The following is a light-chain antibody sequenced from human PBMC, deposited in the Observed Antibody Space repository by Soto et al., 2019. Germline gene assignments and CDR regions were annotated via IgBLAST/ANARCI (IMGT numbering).Light chain of an antibody. J-gene: IGLJ7*01. V-gene: IGLV2-11*01. CDR3: ATWDDSLNAAV. Sequence: QSALTQPRSVSGSPGQSVTISCTGSSSDVGAYNFASWYQQHPGAAPKLLIHDVNKRPPGVPDRFSGSKSGTSASLAISGLQSEDEADYYCATWDDSLNAAVFGGGTQLTVL. CDR2: DVN. CDR1: SSDVGAYNF.